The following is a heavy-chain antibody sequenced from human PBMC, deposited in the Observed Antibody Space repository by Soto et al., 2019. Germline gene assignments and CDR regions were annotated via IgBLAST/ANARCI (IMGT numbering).Heavy chain of an antibody. Sequence: GGSLRLSCEASGFTFSTYPMSWVRQAPGKGLEWVSGISGTGGGTYYADSVKGRFTISRDNSKNTLYLQMNSPRADDTAVYYCVQTPWDNILTGSLYWGQGTLVTVSS. CDR1: GFTFSTYP. CDR2: ISGTGGGT. V-gene: IGHV3-23*01. D-gene: IGHD3-9*01. CDR3: VQTPWDNILTGSLY. J-gene: IGHJ4*02.